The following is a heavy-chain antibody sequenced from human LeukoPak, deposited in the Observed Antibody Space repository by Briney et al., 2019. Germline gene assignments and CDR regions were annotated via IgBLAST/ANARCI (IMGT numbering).Heavy chain of an antibody. CDR1: GGSISSYY. V-gene: IGHV4-4*09. CDR2: IYTSGST. Sequence: SETLSLTCTVSGGSISSYYWSWIREPPGKGLEWIGYIYTSGSTNYNPSLKSRVTISVDTSKNQFSLKPSSVTAADTAVYYCARGLYCSGGSCYPGYFDYWGQGTLVTVSS. J-gene: IGHJ4*02. D-gene: IGHD2-15*01. CDR3: ARGLYCSGGSCYPGYFDY.